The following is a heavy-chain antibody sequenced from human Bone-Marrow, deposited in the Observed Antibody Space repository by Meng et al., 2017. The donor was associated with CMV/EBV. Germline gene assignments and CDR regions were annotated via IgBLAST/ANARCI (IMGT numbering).Heavy chain of an antibody. CDR2: IYPRRGSA. D-gene: IGHD6-13*01. CDR3: ARGPTGSGWSFDL. Sequence: VYGASFTEYYWTLIRRPPGKGLEWIGEIYPRRGSASYNPSLKSRVTISPDTSRSQFSLILRSVTAADTAIYYCARGPTGSGWSFDLWGQGTLVTVSS. J-gene: IGHJ5*02. V-gene: IGHV4-34*01. CDR1: GASFTEYY.